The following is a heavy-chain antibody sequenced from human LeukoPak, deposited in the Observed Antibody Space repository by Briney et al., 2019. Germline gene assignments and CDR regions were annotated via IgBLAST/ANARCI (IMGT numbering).Heavy chain of an antibody. D-gene: IGHD1-26*01. CDR2: INSDGSST. Sequence: SGGSLRLSCAASGFTFCSYWMHWVRQAPGKGLVWVSRINSDGSSTSYADSVKGRFTISRDNAKNTLYLQMNSLRAEDTAVYYCARGIVGATDDYWGQGTLVTVSS. CDR1: GFTFCSYW. V-gene: IGHV3-74*01. J-gene: IGHJ4*02. CDR3: ARGIVGATDDY.